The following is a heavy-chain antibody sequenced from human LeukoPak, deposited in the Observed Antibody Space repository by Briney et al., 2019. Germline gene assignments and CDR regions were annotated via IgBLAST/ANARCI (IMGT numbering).Heavy chain of an antibody. Sequence: PGGSLRLSCAASGFTFSTYAMSWVRQTPGKGLEWVSSIARSDAGTYFADSVKGWFAISRDNAKNSLHLQMNSLRAEDTAVYYCARDKFGGSMAGSNFDYWGQGTLVTVSS. CDR2: IARSDAGT. D-gene: IGHD6-19*01. CDR1: GFTFSTYA. V-gene: IGHV3-23*01. CDR3: ARDKFGGSMAGSNFDY. J-gene: IGHJ4*02.